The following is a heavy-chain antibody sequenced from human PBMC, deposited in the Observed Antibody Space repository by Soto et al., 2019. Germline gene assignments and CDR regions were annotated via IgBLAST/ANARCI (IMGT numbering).Heavy chain of an antibody. CDR1: GGTFSTYT. CDR2: IIPLLDVT. D-gene: IGHD3-10*01. V-gene: IGHV1-69*08. J-gene: IGHJ4*02. CDR3: ARDSGTVGYDDS. Sequence: QVQLVQSGAEVKKPGSSVKVSCKASGGTFSTYTINWVRQAPGQGLEWMGRIIPLLDVTNNAQRFQGRATITADKSTSTVYMELTSLASQDTAVYYCARDSGTVGYDDSWGQGTLVTVSS.